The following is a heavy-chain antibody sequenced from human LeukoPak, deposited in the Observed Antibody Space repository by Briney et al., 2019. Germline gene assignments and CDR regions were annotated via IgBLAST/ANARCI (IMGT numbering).Heavy chain of an antibody. D-gene: IGHD3-22*01. CDR1: GGTFSSYA. CDR3: ATAGDSSGYYPQWFDP. J-gene: IGHJ5*02. Sequence: SVKVSCKASGGTFSSYAISWVRQAPGQGLEWMGGIIPIFGTANYAQKFQGRVTITADESTSTAYMELSSLRSEDTAVYYCATAGDSSGYYPQWFDPWGQGTLVTVSS. CDR2: IIPIFGTA. V-gene: IGHV1-69*13.